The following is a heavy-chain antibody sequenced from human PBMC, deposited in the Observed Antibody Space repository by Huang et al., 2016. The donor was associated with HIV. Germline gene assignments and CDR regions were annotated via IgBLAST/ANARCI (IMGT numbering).Heavy chain of an antibody. Sequence: QVQLQESGPGLVKPSETLSLSCTVSGDSVSSASYYWSWIRQPPGRGLEWIGYIYLIGCTNYNPSLKSLVTISIDTSKNQFSLRLSSVTAADTAVYYCVSHGSGTADYWGQGTLVTVSS. J-gene: IGHJ4*02. CDR2: IYLIGCT. CDR3: VSHGSGTADY. CDR1: GDSVSSASYY. V-gene: IGHV4-61*01. D-gene: IGHD3-10*01.